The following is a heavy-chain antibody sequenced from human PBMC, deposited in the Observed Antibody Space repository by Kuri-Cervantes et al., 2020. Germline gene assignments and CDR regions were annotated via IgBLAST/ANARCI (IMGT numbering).Heavy chain of an antibody. V-gene: IGHV1-8*02. CDR3: AREVAAAAGAFDY. CDR2: MNPNSGNT. CDR1: GGTFSSYA. D-gene: IGHD6-13*01. J-gene: IGHJ4*02. Sequence: ASVKVSCKASGGTFSSYAISWVRQATGQGLEWMGWMNPNSGNTGYAQKFQGRVTMTRNTSISTAYMELRSLRSDDTAVYYCAREVAAAAGAFDYWGQGTLVTVSS.